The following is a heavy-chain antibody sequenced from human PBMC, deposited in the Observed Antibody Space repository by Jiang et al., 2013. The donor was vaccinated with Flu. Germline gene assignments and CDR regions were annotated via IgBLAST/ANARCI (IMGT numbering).Heavy chain of an antibody. Sequence: CTVSGFSLSNARMGVSWIRQPPGKALEWLAHIFSNDEKSYSTSLKSRLTISKDTSKSQVVLTMTNMDPVDTATYYCARIGFHDTAMVRTCWFDPWGQGTLVTVSS. D-gene: IGHD5-18*01. CDR1: GFSLSNARMG. CDR2: IFSNDEK. J-gene: IGHJ5*02. CDR3: ARIGFHDTAMVRTCWFDP. V-gene: IGHV2-26*01.